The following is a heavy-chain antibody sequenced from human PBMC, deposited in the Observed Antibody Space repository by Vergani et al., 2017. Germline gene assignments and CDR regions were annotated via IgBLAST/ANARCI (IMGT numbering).Heavy chain of an antibody. CDR1: GGSFTSYH. Sequence: QVQLQQWGGGLFKPSETLSLTCVVNGGSFTSYHWTWIRQSPGEGLDWVGDIDHTGRPDSNPSLNSRLTMSVDKSRNQFSLTLNSVTATDTAIYFFARVNTETNGHLYYDYYMDVWGQGTAVTVS. CDR2: IDHTGRP. V-gene: IGHV4-34*01. D-gene: IGHD4-11*01. J-gene: IGHJ6*03. CDR3: ARVNTETNGHLYYDYYMDV.